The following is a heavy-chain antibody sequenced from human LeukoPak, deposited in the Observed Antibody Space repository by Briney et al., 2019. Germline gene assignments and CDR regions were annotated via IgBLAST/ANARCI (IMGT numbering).Heavy chain of an antibody. D-gene: IGHD2-2*01. J-gene: IGHJ4*02. CDR1: GFTFSASA. CDR3: AKDLGYCSSTSCHTPDY. V-gene: IGHV3-23*01. CDR2: ISGSGGST. Sequence: PGGSLRLSCAASGFTFSASAMHWVRQAPGKGLEWVSAISGSGGSTYYADSVKGRFTISRDNSKNTLYLQMNSLRAEDTAVYYCAKDLGYCSSTSCHTPDYWGQGTLVTVSS.